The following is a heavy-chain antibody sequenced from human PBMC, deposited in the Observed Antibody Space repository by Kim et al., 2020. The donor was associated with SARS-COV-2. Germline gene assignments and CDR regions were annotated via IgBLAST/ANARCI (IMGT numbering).Heavy chain of an antibody. V-gene: IGHV3-15*01. CDR3: TTDDDYVWGSYRYTGRWFDP. J-gene: IGHJ5*02. Sequence: GGSLRLSCAASGFTFSNAWMSWVRQAPGKGLEWVGRIKSKTDGGTTDYAAPVKGRFTISRDDSKNTLYLQMNSLKTEDTAVYYCTTDDDYVWGSYRYTGRWFDPWGQGTLVTVSS. D-gene: IGHD3-16*02. CDR1: GFTFSNAW. CDR2: IKSKTDGGTT.